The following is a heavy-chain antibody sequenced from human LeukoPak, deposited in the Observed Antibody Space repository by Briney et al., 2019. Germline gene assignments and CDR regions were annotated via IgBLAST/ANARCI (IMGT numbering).Heavy chain of an antibody. CDR2: ISGGGGST. V-gene: IGHV3-23*01. D-gene: IGHD6-19*01. CDR1: GFTFSSNA. CDR3: AKGLGSGWYLFEY. Sequence: PGGSLRLSCAGSGFTFSSNAVSWVRQAPGKGLEWVSAISGGGGSTYYADPVKGRFTISRDDSKNTLYVQMNSLRAEDTAVYYCAKGLGSGWYLFEYWGQGTLVTVSS. J-gene: IGHJ4*02.